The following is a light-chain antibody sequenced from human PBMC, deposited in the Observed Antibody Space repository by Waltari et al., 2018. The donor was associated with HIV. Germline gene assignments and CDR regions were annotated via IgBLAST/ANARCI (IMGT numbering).Light chain of an antibody. CDR2: DAS. V-gene: IGKV3-11*01. Sequence: EIVLSQSPPTLSFSPGERATLPCRASQSVGKYLAWYQQKPGQAPRLLIYDASDRATGIPARFSGSGSRTDFTLTISSLEPEDFAVYYCQQRTNWPPYTFGQGTKLEIK. CDR3: QQRTNWPPYT. CDR1: QSVGKY. J-gene: IGKJ2*01.